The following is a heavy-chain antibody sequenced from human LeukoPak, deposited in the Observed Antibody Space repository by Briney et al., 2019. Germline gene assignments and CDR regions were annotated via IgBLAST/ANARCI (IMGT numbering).Heavy chain of an antibody. Sequence: GGSLRLSCAASGFTFSSYEMNWVRQAPGKGLEWVSYISSSGSTIYYADSVKGRFTISRDYAKNSLCLQMDSLRAEDTAAYYCARDLGVGAALDYWGQGTLVTVSS. J-gene: IGHJ4*02. D-gene: IGHD1-26*01. V-gene: IGHV3-48*03. CDR2: ISSSGSTI. CDR1: GFTFSSYE. CDR3: ARDLGVGAALDY.